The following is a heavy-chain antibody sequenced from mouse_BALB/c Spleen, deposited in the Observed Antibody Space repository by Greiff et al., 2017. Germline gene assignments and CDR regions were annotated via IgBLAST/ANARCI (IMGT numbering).Heavy chain of an antibody. CDR2: IYPGDGDT. D-gene: IGHD1-1*01. Sequence: VQLQQSGAELARPGASVKLSCKASGYTFTSYWMQWVKQRPGQGLEWIGAIYPGDGDTRYTQKFKGKATLTADKSSSTAYMQLSSLASEDSAVYYCAREGTSTVVKGYFDVWGAGTTVTVSS. CDR1: GYTFTSYW. V-gene: IGHV1-87*01. CDR3: AREGTSTVVKGYFDV. J-gene: IGHJ1*01.